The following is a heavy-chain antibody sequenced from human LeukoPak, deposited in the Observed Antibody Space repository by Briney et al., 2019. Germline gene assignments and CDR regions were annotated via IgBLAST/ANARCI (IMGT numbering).Heavy chain of an antibody. J-gene: IGHJ4*02. Sequence: GASVKVSCKASGYTFTNYGISWVRQAPGQGLEWMGWIIAYNGNTNYAQKLQGRVTMTTDTSTSTAYMELRSLRSEDTAVYYCARVHTYYYGSGSYLSDYWGQGTLVTVSS. CDR1: GYTFTNYG. D-gene: IGHD3-10*01. V-gene: IGHV1-18*01. CDR3: ARVHTYYYGSGSYLSDY. CDR2: IIAYNGNT.